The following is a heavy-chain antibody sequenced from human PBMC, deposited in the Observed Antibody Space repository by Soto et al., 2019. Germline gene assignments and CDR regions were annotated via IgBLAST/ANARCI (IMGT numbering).Heavy chain of an antibody. CDR2: IYGGGNT. V-gene: IGHV3-66*04. CDR1: GFTVSRNY. CDR3: VRHAQWVIRAY. Sequence: PGGSLRLSCAASGFTVSRNYMTWVRRAPGKGLEWVSIIYGGGNTYYADSVKGRFTLFVDTSKNQFSLKLSSVTAADTAVYYCVRHAQWVIRAYWGQGSLVTVSS. J-gene: IGHJ4*02. D-gene: IGHD6-19*01.